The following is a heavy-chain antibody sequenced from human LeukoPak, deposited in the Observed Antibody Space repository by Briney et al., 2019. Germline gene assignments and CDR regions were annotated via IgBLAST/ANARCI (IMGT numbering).Heavy chain of an antibody. CDR1: GYTFTGYY. CDR2: INPNSGGT. D-gene: IGHD4-23*01. J-gene: IGHJ2*01. CDR3: ARASRGTVVPLPYFDL. Sequence: GASVKVSCKASGYTFTGYYMHWVRQAPGQGLEWMGWINPNSGGTNYAQKFQGRVTMTRDTSISTAYMELSRLRSDDTAVYYCARASRGTVVPLPYFDLWGRGTLVTVSS. V-gene: IGHV1-2*02.